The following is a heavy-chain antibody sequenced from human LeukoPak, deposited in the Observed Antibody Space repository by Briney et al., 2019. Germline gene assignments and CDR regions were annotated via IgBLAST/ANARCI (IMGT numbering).Heavy chain of an antibody. V-gene: IGHV4-38-2*02. CDR3: ARDPRGDDAFDI. Sequence: SETLSLTCAVSGYSISSGYYCGWIRQPPGKRLEWTGSIYHSGSTYYNPSLKSRVTISVDTSKNTLYLQPSSVTAADTAVFYCARDPRGDDAFDIWGQGTMVTVSS. CDR2: IYHSGST. D-gene: IGHD3-10*01. CDR1: GYSISSGYY. J-gene: IGHJ3*02.